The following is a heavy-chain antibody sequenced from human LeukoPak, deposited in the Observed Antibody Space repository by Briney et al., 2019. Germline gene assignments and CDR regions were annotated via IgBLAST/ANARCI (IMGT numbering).Heavy chain of an antibody. Sequence: SETLSLTCAVYGGSFSGYYWSWIRQPPRKGLDWIGEINHSGSTNYNPSLKSRVTISVDTSKNQFSLKLSSVTAADTAVYYCARVGYYYGSGSYYFDYWGQGTLVTVSS. CDR3: ARVGYYYGSGSYYFDY. D-gene: IGHD3-10*01. J-gene: IGHJ4*02. V-gene: IGHV4-34*01. CDR2: INHSGST. CDR1: GGSFSGYY.